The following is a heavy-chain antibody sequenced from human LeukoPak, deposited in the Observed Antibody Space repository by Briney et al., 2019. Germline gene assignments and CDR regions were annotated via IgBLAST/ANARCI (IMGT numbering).Heavy chain of an antibody. CDR3: AKDSAVVPYYYYYYSMDV. CDR2: ISGSASST. J-gene: IGHJ6*03. Sequence: PGGSLRLSCAASGFTFSNYAMSWVRQAPGKGLEWVSAISGSASSTYHADSVKGRFTISRDNSKNTLYLQMNSLRAEDTAVYYCAKDSAVVPYYYYYYSMDVWGKGTTVTISS. D-gene: IGHD3-22*01. CDR1: GFTFSNYA. V-gene: IGHV3-23*01.